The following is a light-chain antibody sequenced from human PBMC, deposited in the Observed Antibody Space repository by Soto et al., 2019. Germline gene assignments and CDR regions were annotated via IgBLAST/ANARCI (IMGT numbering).Light chain of an antibody. J-gene: IGKJ1*01. V-gene: IGKV1-5*03. CDR3: QQYYSYSWM. Sequence: DMEVTRWRATLSAWVGEAVTSIWQATQSISNWLAWYQQKPGKAPKFLIYKASNLESGVPSRFSGSGSGTEFSLTIPNLQPDDSASYYCQQYYSYSWMFGPGTKVDIK. CDR1: QSISNW. CDR2: KAS.